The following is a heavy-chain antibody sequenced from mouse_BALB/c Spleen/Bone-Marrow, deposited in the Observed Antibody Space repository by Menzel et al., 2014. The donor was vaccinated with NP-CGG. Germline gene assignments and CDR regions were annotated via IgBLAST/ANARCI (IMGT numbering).Heavy chain of an antibody. CDR1: GYTFTSYW. D-gene: IGHD2-12*01. J-gene: IGHJ2*01. Sequence: LQQSGSELVRPGASVKLSCKASGYTFTSYWMHWVKRRPGQGLEWIGNIYPGSGSTNYDEKFKSKATLTVDTPSSTAYMQLSSLTSEDSAVYYCTRGGRPPFDYWGQGTTLTVSS. V-gene: IGHV1S22*01. CDR3: TRGGRPPFDY. CDR2: IYPGSGST.